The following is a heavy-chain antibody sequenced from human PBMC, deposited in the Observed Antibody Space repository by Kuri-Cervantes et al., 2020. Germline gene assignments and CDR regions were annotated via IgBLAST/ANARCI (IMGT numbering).Heavy chain of an antibody. J-gene: IGHJ5*02. Sequence: ASVKVSCKASGYTFTGYYMHWVRQAPGQGLEWMGWINPNSGGTNYAQKFQGRVTMTRDTSISTAYMELRSLRSDDTAVYYCARPYYDSSGYYVFDPWGQGTLVTVSS. CDR1: GYTFTGYY. V-gene: IGHV1-2*02. CDR2: INPNSGGT. D-gene: IGHD3-22*01. CDR3: ARPYYDSSGYYVFDP.